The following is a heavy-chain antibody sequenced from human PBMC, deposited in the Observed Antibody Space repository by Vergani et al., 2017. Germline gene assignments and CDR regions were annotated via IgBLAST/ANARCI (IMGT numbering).Heavy chain of an antibody. V-gene: IGHV2-26*02. CDR2: ILSTDEK. CDR3: VRISSYHYLYNYFYFMDL. CDR1: GFSLDDYRMR. J-gene: IGHJ6*03. Sequence: QITLKESGPTLVKPTQTLTLTCTVSGFSLDDYRMRVTWVRQSPGKALEWLAHILSTDEKFYSPSLQSRLMISRDTSRSQVVLTMTNMVPADTGTYFCVRISSYHYLYNYFYFMDLWGKGTAVTVSS. D-gene: IGHD3-16*02.